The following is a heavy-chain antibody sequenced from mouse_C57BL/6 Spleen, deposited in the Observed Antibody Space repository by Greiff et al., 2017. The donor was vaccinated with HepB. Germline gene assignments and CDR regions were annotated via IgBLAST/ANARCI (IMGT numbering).Heavy chain of an antibody. Sequence: DVKLVESGGGLVKPGGSLKLSCAASGFTFSDYGMHWVRQAPEKGLEWVAYISSGSSTIYYADTVKGRFTISRDNAKNTLFLQMTSLRSEDTAMYYCARGDYYGSSPLFDYWGQGTTLTVSS. CDR3: ARGDYYGSSPLFDY. CDR2: ISSGSSTI. D-gene: IGHD1-1*01. J-gene: IGHJ2*01. V-gene: IGHV5-17*01. CDR1: GFTFSDYG.